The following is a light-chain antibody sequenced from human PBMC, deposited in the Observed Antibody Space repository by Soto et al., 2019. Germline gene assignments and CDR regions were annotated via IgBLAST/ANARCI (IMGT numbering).Light chain of an antibody. J-gene: IGKJ2*01. V-gene: IGKV1-39*01. CDR3: QQSYSSPQMYT. Sequence: DIQMTQSPSSLSAAVGDRVTITCRASQTISSSLNWYQQQPGKAPDLLIYAASNLQSGVPSRFSGSGSGSDFTLTIRSLQPEDFATYYCQQSYSSPQMYTFGQGTRLEIK. CDR1: QTISSS. CDR2: AAS.